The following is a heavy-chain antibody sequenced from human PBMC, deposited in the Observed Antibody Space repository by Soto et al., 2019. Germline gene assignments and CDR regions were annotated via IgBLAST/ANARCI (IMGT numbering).Heavy chain of an antibody. V-gene: IGHV3-23*01. J-gene: IGHJ4*02. D-gene: IGHD1-26*01. CDR1: GFTFSSYG. Sequence: GGSLRLSCAASGFTFSSYGMNWVRQAPGKGLEWVSAISGSGGNTYYADSVKGRFTISRDNSKNTLNLQMNSLRAEDTALYYCAKEVGHSLPFDYWGRGALVTVSS. CDR2: ISGSGGNT. CDR3: AKEVGHSLPFDY.